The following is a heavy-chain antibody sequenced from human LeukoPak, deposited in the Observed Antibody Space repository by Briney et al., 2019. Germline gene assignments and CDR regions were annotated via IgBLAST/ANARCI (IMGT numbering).Heavy chain of an antibody. CDR1: GGSISSGTYY. D-gene: IGHD2-15*01. CDR2: IYTSGST. V-gene: IGHV4-61*02. CDR3: ARNSCPSGSCYDNRGYFDY. Sequence: PSQTLSLTGTVSGGSISSGTYYWSWIRQPAGKGLEWIGRIYTSGSTNYNPSLKSRITISVDTSKNQFSLKLSSVTAADTAVYYCARNSCPSGSCYDNRGYFDYWGQGTLVTVSS. J-gene: IGHJ4*02.